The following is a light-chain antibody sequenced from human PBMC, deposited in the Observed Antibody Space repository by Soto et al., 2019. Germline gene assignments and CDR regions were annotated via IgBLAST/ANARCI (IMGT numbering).Light chain of an antibody. V-gene: IGKV3-20*01. CDR3: QQYISSPPGFT. CDR2: GAS. Sequence: EIVLTQSPGTLSLSPGERATLSCRASQSVSSTYFAWYRQKPGQPPSLLIYGASNRATGVPDRFSGSGSGPDFTLTISRLEPEDFAVYYCQQYISSPPGFTFGPGTTVEIK. J-gene: IGKJ3*01. CDR1: QSVSSTY.